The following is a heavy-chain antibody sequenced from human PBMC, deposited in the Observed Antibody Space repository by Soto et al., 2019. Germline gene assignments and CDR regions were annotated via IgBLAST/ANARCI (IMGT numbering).Heavy chain of an antibody. Sequence: EVQLVESGGGLVHPGGSLRLSCAASGFTFSDYSMNWVRQAPGKGLEWVSYITSDGGVTYYADSVKGRFSVSRDNDKKSLFLQINSLRDEDTAVYYCARLPKGSTVTSWGQGTLVTVSS. V-gene: IGHV3-48*02. J-gene: IGHJ4*02. D-gene: IGHD4-17*01. CDR3: ARLPKGSTVTS. CDR1: GFTFSDYS. CDR2: ITSDGGVT.